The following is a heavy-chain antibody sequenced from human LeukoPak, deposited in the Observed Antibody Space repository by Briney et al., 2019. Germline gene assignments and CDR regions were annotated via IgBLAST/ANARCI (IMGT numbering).Heavy chain of an antibody. Sequence: SETLSLTCAVSGGSLSSYYWNWIRQAPGEALEWIGEINQIGSTNYNPSLKSRVIISVDASKNQFSLKLSSVTAADTAVYYCARGPSADYEFWSGYYKQWGQGTLVTVSS. V-gene: IGHV4-34*01. CDR1: GGSLSSYY. CDR2: INQIGST. CDR3: ARGPSADYEFWSGYYKQ. D-gene: IGHD3-3*01. J-gene: IGHJ4*02.